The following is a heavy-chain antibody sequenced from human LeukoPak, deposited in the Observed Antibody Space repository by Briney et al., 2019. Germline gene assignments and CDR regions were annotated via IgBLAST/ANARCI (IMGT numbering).Heavy chain of an antibody. CDR2: IIPIFGTA. D-gene: IGHD6-13*01. J-gene: IGHJ6*03. V-gene: IGHV1-69*06. CDR3: IAAPGTNYYYYMDV. Sequence: SVKVSCKASGGTFSSYAISWVRQAPGQGLEWMGGIIPIFGTANYAQKFQGRVTITADKSTSTAYMELSSRRSEDTAVYYCIAAPGTNYYYYMDVWGKGTTVTVSS. CDR1: GGTFSSYA.